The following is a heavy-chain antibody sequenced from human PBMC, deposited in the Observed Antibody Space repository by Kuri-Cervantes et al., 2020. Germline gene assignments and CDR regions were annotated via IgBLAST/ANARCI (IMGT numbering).Heavy chain of an antibody. J-gene: IGHJ5*02. Sequence: GSLRLSCTVSGDSISTSNYYWGWIRQPPGKGLEWIGSIYYSGNTYSGDTYYTPSLKSRVTISVDTSKNQFSLKLTSVTAADTAVYFCARDAAFDGSVRFDPWGQGTLVTVSS. V-gene: IGHV4-39*07. CDR1: GDSISTSNYY. CDR3: ARDAAFDGSVRFDP. D-gene: IGHD3-22*01. CDR2: IYYSGNT.